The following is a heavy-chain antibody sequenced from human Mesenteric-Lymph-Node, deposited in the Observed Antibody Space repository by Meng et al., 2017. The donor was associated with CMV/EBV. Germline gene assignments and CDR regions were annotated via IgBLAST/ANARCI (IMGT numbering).Heavy chain of an antibody. J-gene: IGHJ6*02. V-gene: IGHV4-34*01. D-gene: IGHD2-2*01. Sequence: SETLSLTCAVYGGSFSGYYWSWIRQPPGKGLEWIGEINHSGSTNYNPSLKSRVTISVDTSKNQCSMKLSSVTAADTAVYYCARGVVVVPAAIKYYYYGMDVWGQGTTVTVSS. CDR2: INHSGST. CDR3: ARGVVVVPAAIKYYYYGMDV. CDR1: GGSFSGYY.